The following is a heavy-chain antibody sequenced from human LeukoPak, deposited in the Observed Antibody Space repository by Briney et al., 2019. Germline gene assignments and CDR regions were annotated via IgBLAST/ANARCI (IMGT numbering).Heavy chain of an antibody. CDR2: INPSVDST. CDR1: GYTFTGYY. Sequence: ASVKVSCKASGYTFTGYYIHWVRQAPGQGLEWMGKINPSVDSTSYAQKFQGRVTMTRDTSTSTVYMDLSSLTSEDTAVYYCARGTSGWYSVFDFWGQGTLVTVSS. V-gene: IGHV1-46*01. CDR3: ARGTSGWYSVFDF. J-gene: IGHJ4*02. D-gene: IGHD6-19*01.